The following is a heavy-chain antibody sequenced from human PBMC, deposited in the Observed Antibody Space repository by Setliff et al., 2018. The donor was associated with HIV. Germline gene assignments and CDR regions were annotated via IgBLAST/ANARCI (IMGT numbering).Heavy chain of an antibody. CDR2: INPSDGTT. J-gene: IGHJ4*02. CDR3: VKEYHTEVTDTRVANYFDY. CDR1: GYTFTSCF. V-gene: IGHV1-46*01. Sequence: ASVKVSCKASGYTFTSCFVHWVRQAPGQGLEYMGIINPSDGTTDYTQKFQDRVTMTRDTSTSTVYMELRSLRSEDTAIYYCVKEYHTEVTDTRVANYFDYWGQGTLVTVSS. D-gene: IGHD4-4*01.